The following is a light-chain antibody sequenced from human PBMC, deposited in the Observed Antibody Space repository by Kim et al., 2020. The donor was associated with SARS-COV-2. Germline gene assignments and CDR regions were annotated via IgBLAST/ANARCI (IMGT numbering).Light chain of an antibody. CDR2: SYN. Sequence: RVTISCYGSSSNIGTNHVNCYQQLPGTAPKLLIHSYNQRPSGVPDRFSGSKSGTSASLAIRGLQSEDEADYYCAAWDDSLNGWVFGGGTQLTVL. V-gene: IGLV1-44*01. CDR1: SSNIGTNH. J-gene: IGLJ3*02. CDR3: AAWDDSLNGWV.